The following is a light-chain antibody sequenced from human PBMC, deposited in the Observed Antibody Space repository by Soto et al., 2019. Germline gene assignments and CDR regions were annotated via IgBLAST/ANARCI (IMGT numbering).Light chain of an antibody. Sequence: QSALTQPASVSGPPGQSITISCTGTSSDIGTYNYVSWYQQHPGKVPNLIIYDVSYRPSGVSDRFSGSKSGSTASLTISGLQAEDEADYHCTSYSSSHVLFGGGTKLTVL. CDR2: DVS. CDR3: TSYSSSHVL. CDR1: SSDIGTYNY. J-gene: IGLJ2*01. V-gene: IGLV2-14*03.